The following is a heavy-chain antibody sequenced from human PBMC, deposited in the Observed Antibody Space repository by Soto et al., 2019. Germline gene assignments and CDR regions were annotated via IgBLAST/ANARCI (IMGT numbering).Heavy chain of an antibody. CDR1: GDSVSSNSAA. J-gene: IGHJ6*02. CDR3: ARDPVEWLSNYYYGMDV. CDR2: TYYRSKWYN. D-gene: IGHD3-3*01. V-gene: IGHV6-1*01. Sequence: SQTLSLTCAISGDSVSSNSAAWNWIRQSPSRGLEWLGRTYYRSKWYNDYAVSVKSRITINPDTSKNQFSLQLNSVTPEDTAVYYCARDPVEWLSNYYYGMDVWGQGTTVTVSS.